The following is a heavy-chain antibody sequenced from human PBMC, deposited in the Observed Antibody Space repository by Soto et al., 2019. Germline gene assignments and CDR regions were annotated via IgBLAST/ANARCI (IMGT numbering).Heavy chain of an antibody. D-gene: IGHD5-18*01. J-gene: IGHJ5*02. CDR1: GGTFSSYA. CDR2: ISGSGGST. Sequence: VQLVQSGAEVKKPGSSVKVSCKASGGTFSSYAISWVRQAPGKGLEWVSAISGSGGSTYYADSVKGRFTISRDNSKNTLYLQMNSLRAEDTAVYYCAKGSGYSYGTGFDPWGQGTLVTVSS. V-gene: IGHV3-23*04. CDR3: AKGSGYSYGTGFDP.